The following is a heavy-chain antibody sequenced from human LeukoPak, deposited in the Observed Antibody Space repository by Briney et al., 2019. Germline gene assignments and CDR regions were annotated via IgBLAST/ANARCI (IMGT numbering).Heavy chain of an antibody. CDR1: GFTFSSYW. J-gene: IGHJ6*03. V-gene: IGHV3-7*01. Sequence: GGSPRLSCAASGFTFSSYWMSWVRQAPGKGLEWVANIKQDGSEKYYVDSVKGRFTISRDNAKNSLYLQMNSLRAEDTAVYYCARCPHYYYMDVWGKGTTVTVSS. CDR2: IKQDGSEK. CDR3: ARCPHYYYMDV.